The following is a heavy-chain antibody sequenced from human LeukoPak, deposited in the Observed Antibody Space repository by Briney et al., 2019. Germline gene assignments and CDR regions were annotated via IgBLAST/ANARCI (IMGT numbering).Heavy chain of an antibody. Sequence: ASVKVSCKASGYTFTSYGISWVRQAPEQGLEWMGWISAYNGNTNYAQKLQGRVTMPTDTSTSTAYMELRSMRSDDTAVYYCERSSLYYDLNWLDPWGQGTLVTVSS. V-gene: IGHV1-18*01. CDR1: GYTFTSYG. D-gene: IGHD3-3*01. CDR2: ISAYNGNT. CDR3: ERSSLYYDLNWLDP. J-gene: IGHJ5*02.